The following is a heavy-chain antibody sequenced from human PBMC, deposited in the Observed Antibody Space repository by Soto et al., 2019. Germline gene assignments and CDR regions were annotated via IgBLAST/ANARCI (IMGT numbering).Heavy chain of an antibody. CDR2: IIPIFGTA. V-gene: IGHV1-69*06. CDR3: ARSSNLHSSPKDY. J-gene: IGHJ4*02. D-gene: IGHD6-13*01. CDR1: GGTFSSYA. Sequence: QVQLVQSGAEVKKPRSSVKVSCKASGGTFSSYAISWVRQAPGQGLEGMGGIIPIFGTANYAQKCQGRVTITADKSTSTAYMELSSLRSEDTAVYYCARSSNLHSSPKDYWGQGTLVTVSS.